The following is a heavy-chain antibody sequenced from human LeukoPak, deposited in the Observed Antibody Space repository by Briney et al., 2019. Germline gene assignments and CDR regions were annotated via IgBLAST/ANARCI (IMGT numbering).Heavy chain of an antibody. CDR3: ARLLRYDFWHAYSLGWFDP. CDR2: ITGHSIYT. CDR1: GFTFSDYY. V-gene: IGHV3-11*06. D-gene: IGHD3-3*01. Sequence: PGGSLRLSCAASGFTFSDYYMSWIRQAPGKGLEWVSYITGHSIYTNYADSVKGRFTISRDNAKNSLYLQMNSLRAEDTAVYYCARLLRYDFWHAYSLGWFDPWGQGTLVTVS. J-gene: IGHJ5*02.